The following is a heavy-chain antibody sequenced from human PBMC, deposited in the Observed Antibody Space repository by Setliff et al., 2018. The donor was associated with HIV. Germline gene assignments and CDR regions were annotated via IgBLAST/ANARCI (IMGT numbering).Heavy chain of an antibody. CDR3: ARHSRAGDIDY. CDR2: FYYSGST. CDR1: GVSFSSSSYY. J-gene: IGHJ4*02. D-gene: IGHD3-16*01. Sequence: PSETLSLTCTVSGVSFSSSSYYRGWIRQPPGKGLEWIGSFYYSGSTYYNPSLKSRVTISVDTSKNQFSLRLTSVTAADTAVYYCARHSRAGDIDYWGRGTLVTV. V-gene: IGHV4-39*01.